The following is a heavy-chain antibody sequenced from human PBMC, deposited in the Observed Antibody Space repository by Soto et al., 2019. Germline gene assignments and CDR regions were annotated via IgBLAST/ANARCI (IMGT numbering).Heavy chain of an antibody. J-gene: IGHJ4*02. CDR2: IHPSGGGS. CDR1: GYTLNTYY. D-gene: IGHD2-21*02. Sequence: ASVKVSCKSSGYTLNTYYLHWVRQAPGQGLEWMGIIHPSGGGSTYAQKFPGRVTMTRDTSTSTVFMELSSLRSADTAVYYCARGGHIAVVTASFDYWGQGTLVTVSS. CDR3: ARGGHIAVVTASFDY. V-gene: IGHV1-46*02.